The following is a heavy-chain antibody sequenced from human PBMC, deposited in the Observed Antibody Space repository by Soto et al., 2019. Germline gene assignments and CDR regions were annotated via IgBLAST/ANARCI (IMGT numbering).Heavy chain of an antibody. Sequence: QVQLVQSGAEVKKPGSSVKVSCKASGGTFSSYAISWVRQAPGQGLEWMGGIIPIFGTANYAQKFQGRVPITADEYTTTAYMERSSLRSEDTAVYYCARHVTAAGYYYGMDVWGQGTTVTVSS. D-gene: IGHD2-2*01. CDR3: ARHVTAAGYYYGMDV. CDR1: GGTFSSYA. CDR2: IIPIFGTA. J-gene: IGHJ6*02. V-gene: IGHV1-69*12.